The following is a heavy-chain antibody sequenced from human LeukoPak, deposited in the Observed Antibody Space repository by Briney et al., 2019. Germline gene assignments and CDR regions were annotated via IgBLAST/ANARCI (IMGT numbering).Heavy chain of an antibody. CDR2: INHSGST. CDR3: ARGPVVVPAAMRVRWFDP. CDR1: GGSFSGYY. Sequence: SETLSLTCAVYGGSFSGYYWSWIRQPPGKGLEWIGEINHSGSTNYNPSLKSRATISVDTSKNQFSLKLSSVTAADTAVYYCARGPVVVPAAMRVRWFDPWGQGTLVTVSS. V-gene: IGHV4-34*01. J-gene: IGHJ5*02. D-gene: IGHD2-2*01.